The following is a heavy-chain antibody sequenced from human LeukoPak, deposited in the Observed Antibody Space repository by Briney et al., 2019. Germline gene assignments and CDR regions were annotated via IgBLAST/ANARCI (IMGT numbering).Heavy chain of an antibody. V-gene: IGHV3-48*01. D-gene: IGHD4-17*01. J-gene: IGHJ5*02. Sequence: AGGSLRLSCAASGFTFSSNSMNWVRQAPGKGLEWVSYISSSSTTIHYADSVKGRFTVSRDNGKNSLYLQMNSLRAEDTAVYYCAKGQEAAVTTFIDHWGQGTLVTVSS. CDR1: GFTFSSNS. CDR3: AKGQEAAVTTFIDH. CDR2: ISSSSTTI.